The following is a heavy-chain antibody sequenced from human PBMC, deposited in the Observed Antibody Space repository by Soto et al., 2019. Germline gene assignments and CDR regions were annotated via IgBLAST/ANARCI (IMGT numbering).Heavy chain of an antibody. CDR2: IWYDGGYK. CDR3: ARDQSAYNHLGDD. J-gene: IGHJ4*02. Sequence: QVQLVESGGGVVKPGRSLRLSCAASGFTFSNYGMHWVRQAPGKGLEWVAVIWYDGGYKYTDAVKGRFTISRDNSKNTLYLQMNSLRAEDTAVYYCARDQSAYNHLGDDWGQGTLVTVSS. CDR1: GFTFSNYG. V-gene: IGHV3-33*01. D-gene: IGHD1-1*01.